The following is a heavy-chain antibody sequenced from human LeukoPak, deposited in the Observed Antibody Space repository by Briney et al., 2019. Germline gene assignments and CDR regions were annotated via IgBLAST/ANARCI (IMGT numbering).Heavy chain of an antibody. Sequence: PSETLSLTCAVSGYSIRSGDYWGWIRQSPGKGQEWIGSIYHSGSTHYNPSLKSRVTISVDTSKNQFSLMLTSVTAADTAVYYCARNRSVTTTPGFDHWGQGTLVTVSS. CDR1: GYSIRSGDY. D-gene: IGHD4-17*01. J-gene: IGHJ4*02. V-gene: IGHV4-38-2*01. CDR3: ARNRSVTTTPGFDH. CDR2: IYHSGST.